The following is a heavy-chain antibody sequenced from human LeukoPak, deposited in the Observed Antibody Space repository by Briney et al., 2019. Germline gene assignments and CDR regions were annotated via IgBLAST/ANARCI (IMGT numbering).Heavy chain of an antibody. CDR3: ARDHNYYDKVWFDP. V-gene: IGHV4-59*01. D-gene: IGHD3-22*01. CDR2: IYYSGST. J-gene: IGHJ5*02. CDR1: GGSISSYY. Sequence: PSETLSLTCTVSGGSISSYYWSWLRQPPGKGLEWIGYIYYSGSTNYNPSLKSRVTISVDTSKNQFSLKLSSVTAADTAVYYCARDHNYYDKVWFDPWGQGTLVTVSS.